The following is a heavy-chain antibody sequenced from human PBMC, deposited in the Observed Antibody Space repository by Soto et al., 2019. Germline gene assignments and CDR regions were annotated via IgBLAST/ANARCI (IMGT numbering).Heavy chain of an antibody. CDR1: SGSISSSNW. CDR3: ARVYTIFGMCWVYFDY. V-gene: IGHV4-4*02. J-gene: IGHJ4*02. CDR2: IYHSGST. D-gene: IGHD3-3*01. Sequence: SETLSLTCAVSSGSISSSNWWSWVRQPPGKGLEWIGEIYHSGSTNYNPSLKSRVTISVDKSKNQFSLKLSSVTAADTAVYYCARVYTIFGMCWVYFDYWGQGTLVTVSS.